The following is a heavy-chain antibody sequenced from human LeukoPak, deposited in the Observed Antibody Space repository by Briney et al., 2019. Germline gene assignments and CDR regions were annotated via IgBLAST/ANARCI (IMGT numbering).Heavy chain of an antibody. CDR3: ARDRMGDCATTSCYLAY. Sequence: GASVKVSCKASGYTFTAYYLHWVRQAPGQGLEWMGWMNPNSGVTNYAQKLQGRVTMTRDTSITTAYMELSGLTSDDTAMYYCARDRMGDCATTSCYLAYWGQGALVTVSS. CDR2: MNPNSGVT. V-gene: IGHV1-2*02. D-gene: IGHD2-2*01. CDR1: GYTFTAYY. J-gene: IGHJ4*02.